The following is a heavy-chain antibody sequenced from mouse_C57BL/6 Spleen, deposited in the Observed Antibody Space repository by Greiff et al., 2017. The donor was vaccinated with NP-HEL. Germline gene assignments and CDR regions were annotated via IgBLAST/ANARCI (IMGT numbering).Heavy chain of an antibody. CDR3: ARWGGAMDY. CDR1: GYTFTGYG. J-gene: IGHJ4*01. V-gene: IGHV1-52*01. Sequence: QVQLQQPGAGLVRPGSSVKLSCKASGYTFTGYGMHWVRQRPIQGLEWIGNINPSDSETHYNQKFKDKATLTVDKSSSTAYMQLSSLTSEDSAVYYCARWGGAMDYWGQGTSVTVSS. CDR2: INPSDSET.